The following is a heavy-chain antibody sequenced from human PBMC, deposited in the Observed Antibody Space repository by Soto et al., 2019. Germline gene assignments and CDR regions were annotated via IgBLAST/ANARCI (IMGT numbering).Heavy chain of an antibody. J-gene: IGHJ5*02. CDR3: AAEDIVAPEGFDP. D-gene: IGHD5-12*01. V-gene: IGHV1-58*02. CDR2: IVVGSGNT. CDR1: GFTFTSSA. Sequence: SVKGSCKASGFTFTSSAMQWVRQARGQRLEWIGWIVVGSGNTNYAQKFQERVTITRDMSTSTAYMELSSLRSEDTAVYYCAAEDIVAPEGFDPWGQGTLVTVSS.